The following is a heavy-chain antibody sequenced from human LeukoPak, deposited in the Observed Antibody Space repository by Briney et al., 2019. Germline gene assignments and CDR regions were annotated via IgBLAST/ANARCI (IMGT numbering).Heavy chain of an antibody. Sequence: GGSLRFYCTAFGFTFSRYSMHWVRQTPGKGLEWVAVISYDGSYKYYADSVKGRFTISRDNSKNTVYLQMSTLRPEDTAIFYCASDPNRLADNGGDYLDYWGQGTLVTVSS. J-gene: IGHJ4*02. D-gene: IGHD2-21*01. CDR2: ISYDGSYK. CDR1: GFTFSRYS. CDR3: ASDPNRLADNGGDYLDY. V-gene: IGHV3-30*19.